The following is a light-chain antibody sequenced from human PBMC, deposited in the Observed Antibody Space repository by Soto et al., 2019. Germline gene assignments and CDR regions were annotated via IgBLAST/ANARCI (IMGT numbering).Light chain of an antibody. CDR1: QSISKW. CDR3: HQYDSYPYT. CDR2: DAS. J-gene: IGKJ2*01. V-gene: IGKV1-5*01. Sequence: ILMTQSPSILSASVGDTVTITCRASQSISKWVAWYQQRAGKAPTALIFDASNSEKGVPSRFSGSGSGTEFAHIISGLQPEDFVTYYCHQYDSYPYTFGQGTKLQI.